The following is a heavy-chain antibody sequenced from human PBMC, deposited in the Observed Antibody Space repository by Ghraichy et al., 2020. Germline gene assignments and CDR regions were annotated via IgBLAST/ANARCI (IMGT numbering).Heavy chain of an antibody. J-gene: IGHJ4*02. CDR1: GFTFDDYA. CDR3: AKVGRRLRHPAFDY. CDR2: ISGDGGST. Sequence: LTCAASGFTFDDYAMHWVRQAPGKGLEWVSLISGDGGSTYYADSVKGRFTISRDNSKNSLYLQMNSLRTEDTALYYCAKVGRRLRHPAFDYWGQGTLVTVSS. V-gene: IGHV3-43*02. D-gene: IGHD3-10*01.